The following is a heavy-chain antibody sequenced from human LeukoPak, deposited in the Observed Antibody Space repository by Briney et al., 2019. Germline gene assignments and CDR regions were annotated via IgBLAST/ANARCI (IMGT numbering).Heavy chain of an antibody. CDR3: ARARLYDYVWGTYRSTYYFDY. CDR1: GDSISYFY. CDR2: IYTSGST. D-gene: IGHD3-16*02. J-gene: IGHJ4*02. V-gene: IGHV4-4*07. Sequence: PSETLSLTCSVSGDSISYFYWSWIRQAAGKGLEWIGRIYTSGSTEYYPSLKSRVTISVDTSKNQFSLKLTSVTAADTAVYYCARARLYDYVWGTYRSTYYFDYWGQGTLVTVSS.